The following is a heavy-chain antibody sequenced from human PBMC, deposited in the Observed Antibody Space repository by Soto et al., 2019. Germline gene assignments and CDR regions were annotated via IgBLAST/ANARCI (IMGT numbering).Heavy chain of an antibody. CDR2: IYYSGST. J-gene: IGHJ5*02. CDR1: GDSISSTDYY. Sequence: SETLSLTCTATGDSISSTDYYFFCIRQPPWKGLELVASIYYSGSTYHNPSLKSRVTISVDTSKNQFSLKVTSVTAADTAVYYCARHWRTGYSTVFGVVMGWFDPWGQGTLVTVSS. V-gene: IGHV4-39*01. CDR3: ARHWRTGYSTVFGVVMGWFDP. D-gene: IGHD3-3*01.